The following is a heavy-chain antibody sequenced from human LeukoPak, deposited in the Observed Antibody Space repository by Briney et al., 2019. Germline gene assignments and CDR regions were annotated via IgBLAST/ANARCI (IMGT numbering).Heavy chain of an antibody. J-gene: IGHJ4*02. V-gene: IGHV3-23*01. CDR3: ARGAGWLDY. D-gene: IGHD6-19*01. CDR1: GFTFSSYA. CDR2: ISGSGDTT. Sequence: GGSLRLSCAVSGFTFSSYAMSWVRQAPGKGLEWVSGISGSGDTTYYAESVKGRFTISRDNANNSLYLVMNSLRAEDTAVYYCARGAGWLDYWGQGALATVSS.